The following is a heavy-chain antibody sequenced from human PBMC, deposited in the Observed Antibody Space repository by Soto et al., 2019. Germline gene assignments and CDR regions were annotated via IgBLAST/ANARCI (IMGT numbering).Heavy chain of an antibody. V-gene: IGHV4-39*01. CDR2: IYYSGST. J-gene: IGHJ4*02. Sequence: SETPSLTCTVSGGSISSSSYYWGWIRQPPGKGLEWIGSIYYSGSTYYNPSLKSRVTISVDTSKNQFSLKLSSVTAADTAVYYCARHPRGIAAAGGGGGGSLDYWGQGTLVTVSS. D-gene: IGHD6-13*01. CDR1: GGSISSSSYY. CDR3: ARHPRGIAAAGGGGGGSLDY.